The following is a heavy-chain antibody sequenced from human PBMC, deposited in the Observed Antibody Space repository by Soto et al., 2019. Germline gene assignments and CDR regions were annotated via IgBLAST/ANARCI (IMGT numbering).Heavy chain of an antibody. Sequence: GGSLRLSCAASGFTFSSYGMHWVRQAPGKGLEWVAVISYDGSNKYYADSVKGRFTISRDNSKNTLYLQMNSLRAEDTAVYYCARDLCGGDCYSYYYYGMDVWGQGTTVTVSS. CDR2: ISYDGSNK. D-gene: IGHD2-21*02. J-gene: IGHJ6*02. CDR1: GFTFSSYG. CDR3: ARDLCGGDCYSYYYYGMDV. V-gene: IGHV3-30*03.